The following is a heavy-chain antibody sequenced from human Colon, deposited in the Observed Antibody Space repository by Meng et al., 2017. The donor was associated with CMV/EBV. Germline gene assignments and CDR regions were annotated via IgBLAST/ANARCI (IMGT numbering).Heavy chain of an antibody. CDR1: GHSVSSAY. CDR2: IYSGGSA. CDR3: ARDRPYSYYYFGLDV. Sequence: GGSLRLSCEAYGHSVSSAYMAWVRQAPGKGLEWVSIIYSGGSASYAGSVKGRFTVSRDIPKNIVYLQMTSLRVEDTAVYYCARDRPYSYYYFGLDVWGPGTTVTVSS. J-gene: IGHJ6*02. V-gene: IGHV3-53*01.